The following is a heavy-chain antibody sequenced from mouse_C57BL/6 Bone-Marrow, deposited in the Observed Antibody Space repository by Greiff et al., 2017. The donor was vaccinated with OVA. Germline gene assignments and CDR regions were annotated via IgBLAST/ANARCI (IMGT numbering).Heavy chain of an antibody. V-gene: IGHV3-8*01. CDR2: ISYSGST. CDR3: ARSSRRSPYAMDY. J-gene: IGHJ4*01. D-gene: IGHD1-1*01. Sequence: EVQLQQSGPGLAKPSQTLSLTCSVPGYSITSDYWNWIRKFPGNKLEYMGYISYSGSTYYNPSLKSRISITRDTSKNQYYLQLNSVTTEDTATYYCARSSRRSPYAMDYWGQGTSVTVSS. CDR1: GYSITSDY.